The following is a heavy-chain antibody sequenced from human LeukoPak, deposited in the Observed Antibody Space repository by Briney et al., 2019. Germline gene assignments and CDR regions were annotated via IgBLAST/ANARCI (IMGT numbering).Heavy chain of an antibody. CDR1: GFTFSSYS. CDR2: ISGGGDDT. D-gene: IGHD4-17*01. J-gene: IGHJ5*02. Sequence: GGTLRLSCAASGFTFSSYSMGWVRQAPGKGLEWVSDISGGGDDTWYADSVRGRFTISRDNSKNTVYLQMNSLRAEDTAVYYCGKDTVTTSGWFDPWGQGTLVTVSS. V-gene: IGHV3-23*01. CDR3: GKDTVTTSGWFDP.